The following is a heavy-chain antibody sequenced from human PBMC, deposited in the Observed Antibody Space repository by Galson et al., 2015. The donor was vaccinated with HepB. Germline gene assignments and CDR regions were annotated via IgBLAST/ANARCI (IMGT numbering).Heavy chain of an antibody. J-gene: IGHJ4*02. D-gene: IGHD3-10*01. V-gene: IGHV3-64D*06. CDR1: GFTFSSYA. CDR3: VNQVVGFGDGRGY. Sequence: SLRLSCAASGFTFSSYAMHWVRRAPGKGLEYVSAISSNGGSTYYADSVKGRFTISRDNSKNTLYLQMSSLRAEDTAVYYCVNQVVGFGDGRGYWGQGTLVTVSS. CDR2: ISSNGGST.